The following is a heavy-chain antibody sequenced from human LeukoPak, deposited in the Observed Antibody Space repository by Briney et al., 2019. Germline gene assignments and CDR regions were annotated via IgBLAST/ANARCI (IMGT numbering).Heavy chain of an antibody. CDR2: LVYDERN. J-gene: IGHJ4*02. D-gene: IGHD2-21*01. V-gene: IGHV3-33*01. CDR3: ARDLSAAYDF. CDR1: GFTFSNYG. Sequence: GGSLRLSCAASGFTFSNYGMHWVRQAPGKGLEWVARLVYDERNDYANSVKGRFTISRDNSKNTLYLQMDNLRVDDTAVYYCARDLSAAYDFWGQGILVTVSS.